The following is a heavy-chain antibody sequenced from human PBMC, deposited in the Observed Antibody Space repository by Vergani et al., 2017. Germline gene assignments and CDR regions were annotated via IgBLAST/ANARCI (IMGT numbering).Heavy chain of an antibody. CDR1: GDSVSSNSAA. J-gene: IGHJ6*02. D-gene: IGHD6-19*01. V-gene: IGHV6-1*01. CDR2: TYYRSKWYN. Sequence: QVQLQQSGPGLVKPSQTLSLTCAISGDSVSSNSAAWNWIRQSPSRGLEWLGRTYYRSKWYNDYAVSVKSRITINPDTSKNQFSLQLNSVTPEDTAVYYWARGAGQWLAPRYYYGMDVWGQGTTVTVSS. CDR3: ARGAGQWLAPRYYYGMDV.